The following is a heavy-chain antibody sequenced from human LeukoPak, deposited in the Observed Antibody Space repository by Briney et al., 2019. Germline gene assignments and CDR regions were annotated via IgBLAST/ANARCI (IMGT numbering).Heavy chain of an antibody. Sequence: PGGSLRLSCAAWGFTLSSYAMRWVRQARGKGLEWVSAISGSGGSTYYADSVKGRFTISRDNSKNTLYLQMNRLRGEDRAVYYCANESGGITVAGPFDYWGQGTLVTVSS. CDR1: GFTLSSYA. D-gene: IGHD6-19*01. CDR3: ANESGGITVAGPFDY. J-gene: IGHJ4*02. V-gene: IGHV3-23*01. CDR2: ISGSGGST.